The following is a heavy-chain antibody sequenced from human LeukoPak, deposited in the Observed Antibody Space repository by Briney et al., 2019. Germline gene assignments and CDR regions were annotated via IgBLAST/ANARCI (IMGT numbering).Heavy chain of an antibody. CDR2: ISYDGTYQ. D-gene: IGHD3-10*01. CDR1: GFTFSSYS. V-gene: IGHV3-30*18. CDR3: VKDLMRDRWFGES. J-gene: IGHJ5*02. Sequence: GGSLRLSCAASGFTFSSYSMQWVRQAPGKGLEWVAIISYDGTYQFYTDSLKGRFTISRDTSRNTLYLQMNSLRLEDTAIYYCVKDLMRDRWFGESWGQGTLVAVSS.